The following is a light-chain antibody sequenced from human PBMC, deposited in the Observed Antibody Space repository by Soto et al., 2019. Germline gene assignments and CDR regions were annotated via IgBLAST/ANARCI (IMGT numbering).Light chain of an antibody. J-gene: IGLJ1*01. CDR3: SSYTSSVAWV. Sequence: QSVLTQPASVSGSPGQSISISCTGTSSDVGGHSRVSWFQQYPGKAPKLLIFEVTKRPSGVSNRFSGSKSGNTASLTISGLQAEDEADYYCSSYTSSVAWVFGTGTKSPS. V-gene: IGLV2-14*01. CDR1: SSDVGGHSR. CDR2: EVT.